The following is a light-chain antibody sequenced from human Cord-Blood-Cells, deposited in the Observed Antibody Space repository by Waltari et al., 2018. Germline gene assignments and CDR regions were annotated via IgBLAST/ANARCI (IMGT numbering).Light chain of an antibody. V-gene: IGKV1-5*03. CDR1: QSISSL. CDR2: KAS. Sequence: DIQMTQSPSTLSASVGDRVTITCRASQSISSLLAWYQQKPGKAPKLLIYKASSLESGGPSRVSGSGSGTEFTLTISSLQPDDFATYYCEQYNSYSTFGQGTKVEIK. J-gene: IGKJ1*01. CDR3: EQYNSYST.